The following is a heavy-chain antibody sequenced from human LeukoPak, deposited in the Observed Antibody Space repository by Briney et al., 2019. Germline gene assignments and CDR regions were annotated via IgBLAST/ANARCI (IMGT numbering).Heavy chain of an antibody. J-gene: IGHJ4*02. CDR1: DFSFITYA. V-gene: IGHV3-23*01. Sequence: GGSLRLSCAASDFSFITYAMSWVRQAPGKGLEWVSTISGGGDATYYADSVKGRFTISRDNAKKSLYLEMNSLRAEDTAVYYCAKDSHSWSRDYWGQGTLVTVSS. CDR2: ISGGGDAT. CDR3: AKDSHSWSRDY. D-gene: IGHD6-13*01.